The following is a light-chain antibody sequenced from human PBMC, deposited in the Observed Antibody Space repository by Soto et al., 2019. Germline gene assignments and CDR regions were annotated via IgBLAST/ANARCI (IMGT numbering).Light chain of an antibody. Sequence: QMTQSPASLSASVGDRVTITCRASQSISSWLAWYQQKPGKAPKLLIYDASSLESGVPSRFSGSGSGTEFTLTISSLQPDDFATYYCQQYNSYSSFGQGTKVDIK. CDR2: DAS. CDR1: QSISSW. J-gene: IGKJ1*01. CDR3: QQYNSYSS. V-gene: IGKV1-5*01.